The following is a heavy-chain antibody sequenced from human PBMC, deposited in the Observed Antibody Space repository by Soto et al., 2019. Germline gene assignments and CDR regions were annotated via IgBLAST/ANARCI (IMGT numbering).Heavy chain of an antibody. J-gene: IGHJ1*01. CDR2: INSDGSTT. Sequence: EVQLVESGGGLAQPGGSLRLSCAGSGFTFSNYWMHWVRQTPGKGLVWVSHINSDGSTTNYADSVKGRFTISRDNAKNTVYTQMNRMRAEDADVYYCAGDGEVQYGGSGYSSSEYFQYWGQGTLVTVSS. V-gene: IGHV3-74*01. D-gene: IGHD3-22*01. CDR3: AGDGEVQYGGSGYSSSEYFQY. CDR1: GFTFSNYW.